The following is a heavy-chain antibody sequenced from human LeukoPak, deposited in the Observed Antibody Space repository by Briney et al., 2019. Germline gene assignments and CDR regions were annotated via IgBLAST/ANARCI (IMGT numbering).Heavy chain of an antibody. CDR1: GFTFDDYA. Sequence: PGGSLRLSCAASGFTFDDYAMHWVRQAPGKGLEWVSGISWNSGSIGYADSVKGRFTISRDNAKNSLYLQVNSLRAEDTALYYCAKDPGSVILYHFDYWGQGTLVTVSS. V-gene: IGHV3-9*01. CDR3: AKDPGSVILYHFDY. D-gene: IGHD2-21*01. J-gene: IGHJ4*02. CDR2: ISWNSGSI.